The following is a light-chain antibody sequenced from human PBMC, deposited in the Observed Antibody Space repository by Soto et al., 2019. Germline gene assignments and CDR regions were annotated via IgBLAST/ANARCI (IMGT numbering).Light chain of an antibody. CDR1: QRVSSSY. CDR3: QQYGSSPLWT. Sequence: EIVLTQSPGTLSLSPGERATLFCRASQRVSSSYLAWYQQKPGQAPRLLIYGASSRATGIPDRFSGSGSGTDFTLTISRLEPEDCAVYCCQQYGSSPLWTFGQGTKLEIK. J-gene: IGKJ1*01. V-gene: IGKV3-20*01. CDR2: GAS.